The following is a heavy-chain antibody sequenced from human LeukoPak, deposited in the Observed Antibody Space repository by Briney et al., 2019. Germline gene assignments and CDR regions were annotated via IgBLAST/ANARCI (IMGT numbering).Heavy chain of an antibody. Sequence: GGSLRLSCAASGFTFSSYGMHWVRQAPGKGLEWVAFIRYDGSNKCYADSVKGRFTISRDNSKNTLYLQMNSLRAEDTAVYYCASQWLASDYWGQGTLVTVSS. D-gene: IGHD6-19*01. CDR3: ASQWLASDY. J-gene: IGHJ4*02. CDR1: GFTFSSYG. CDR2: IRYDGSNK. V-gene: IGHV3-30*02.